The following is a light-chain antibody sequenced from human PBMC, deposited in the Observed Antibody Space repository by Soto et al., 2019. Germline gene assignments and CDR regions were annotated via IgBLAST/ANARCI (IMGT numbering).Light chain of an antibody. CDR3: QQRNSYPRT. CDR1: QGINIF. CDR2: AAS. Sequence: DIQLTQSPSFLSASVGDRVTITCRASQGINIFLAWFQQKPGKAPNLLISAASTLQSGVPSRFSGSGSETEFTLTITSLQPEDSATYYCQQRNSYPRTFGHGTKVAI. V-gene: IGKV1-9*01. J-gene: IGKJ3*01.